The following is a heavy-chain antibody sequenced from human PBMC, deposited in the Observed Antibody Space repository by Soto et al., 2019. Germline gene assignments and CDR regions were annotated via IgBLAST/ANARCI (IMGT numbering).Heavy chain of an antibody. V-gene: IGHV3-23*01. D-gene: IGHD6-19*01. J-gene: IGHJ4*02. CDR1: GFTFSSFA. CDR3: ATCPCPFGGCERVDH. Sequence: EVQLLESGGGLIQPGGSLRLSCAASGFTFSSFAMSWVRQAPGKGLEWVSGISGSGGSTYFADSVKGRFAISRDNSKNPLHLQMYSLRADDTAIYYCATCPCPFGGCERVDHWGQGTLVTVSS. CDR2: ISGSGGST.